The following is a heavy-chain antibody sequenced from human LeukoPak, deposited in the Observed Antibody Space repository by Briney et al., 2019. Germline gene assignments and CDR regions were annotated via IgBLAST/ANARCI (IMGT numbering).Heavy chain of an antibody. Sequence: GGSLRLSCAASGFTFSSYAMSWVRQAPGKGLEWGSAISRSGGQTYYADSVKGRFTISRDNSKNTLFLQMRSLRAEDTAVYYCAKDILTGYYTAFDYWGQGTLVTVSS. CDR2: ISRSGGQT. J-gene: IGHJ4*02. D-gene: IGHD3-9*01. CDR1: GFTFSSYA. CDR3: AKDILTGYYTAFDY. V-gene: IGHV3-23*01.